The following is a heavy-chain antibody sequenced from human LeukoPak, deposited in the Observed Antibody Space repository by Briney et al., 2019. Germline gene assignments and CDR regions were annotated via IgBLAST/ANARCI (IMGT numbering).Heavy chain of an antibody. CDR1: GFTFSSFD. CDR3: AKELYSSSWYFDP. J-gene: IGHJ5*02. CDR2: IRYDGSNK. D-gene: IGHD6-13*01. Sequence: PGGSLRLSCAASGFTFSSFDMHWVRQAPGKGLEWVAFIRYDGSNKYYADSVKGRFTISRDNSKNTVYLQMNSLRTEDTAVYYCAKELYSSSWYFDPWGQGTLVTVSS. V-gene: IGHV3-30*02.